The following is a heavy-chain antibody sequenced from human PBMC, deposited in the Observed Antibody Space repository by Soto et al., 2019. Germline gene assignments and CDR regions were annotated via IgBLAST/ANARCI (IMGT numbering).Heavy chain of an antibody. Sequence: PGGSLRLSCAASGFTFSSYAMHWVRQAPGKGLEWVAVISYDGSNKYYADSVKGRFTISRDNSKNTLYLQVNSLRAEDTAVYYCARLLAAAGGIYYYYGMDVWGQGTTVTVSS. J-gene: IGHJ6*02. CDR3: ARLLAAAGGIYYYYGMDV. D-gene: IGHD6-13*01. CDR1: GFTFSSYA. V-gene: IGHV3-30-3*01. CDR2: ISYDGSNK.